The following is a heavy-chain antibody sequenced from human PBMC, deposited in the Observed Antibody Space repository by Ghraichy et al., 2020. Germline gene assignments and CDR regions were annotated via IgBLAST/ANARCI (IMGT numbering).Heavy chain of an antibody. CDR1: GGSISNYY. D-gene: IGHD3-9*01. Sequence: GSLSLTCTVSGGSISNYYWSWIRQPPGKGLEWIGYIYYSGSTNYNPSLKSRVAISVDTSKNQFSLKLSSVTAADTAVYYCASVNYDILTGYRDWYFDLWGRGTPVSVSS. CDR3: ASVNYDILTGYRDWYFDL. V-gene: IGHV4-59*01. CDR2: IYYSGST. J-gene: IGHJ2*01.